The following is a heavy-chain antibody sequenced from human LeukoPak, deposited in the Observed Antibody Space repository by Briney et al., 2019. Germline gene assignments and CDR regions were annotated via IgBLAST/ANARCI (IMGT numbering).Heavy chain of an antibody. CDR2: INTDGGIT. CDR3: TRGAVGTGVWFDP. V-gene: IGHV3-74*01. CDR1: GFTFSGYW. J-gene: IGHJ5*02. D-gene: IGHD1-26*01. Sequence: GGSLRLSCAASGFTFSGYWMHWVRQAPGKGLVWVSRINTDGGITNYADSVKGRFTISRDNAKNTLHLQMNSLRADDTAVYYCTRGAVGTGVWFDPWGQGTLATVSS.